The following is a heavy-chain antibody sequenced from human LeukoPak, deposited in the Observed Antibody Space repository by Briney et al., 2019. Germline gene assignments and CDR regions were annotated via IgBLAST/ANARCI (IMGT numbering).Heavy chain of an antibody. V-gene: IGHV3-21*01. D-gene: IGHD5-24*01. CDR2: ISSSSSYI. Sequence: KTGGSLRLSCAASGFTFSSYSMNWVRQAPGKGLEWVSSISSSSSYIYYADSVKGRFTISRDNAESSLFLQMNSLRDEDTAVYYCARGRGGSGREAYNVDYWGQGTLVTVSS. CDR1: GFTFSSYS. CDR3: ARGRGGSGREAYNVDY. J-gene: IGHJ4*02.